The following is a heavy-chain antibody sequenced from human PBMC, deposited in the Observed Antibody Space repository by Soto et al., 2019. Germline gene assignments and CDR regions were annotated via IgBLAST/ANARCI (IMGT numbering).Heavy chain of an antibody. CDR3: ASDPWVPNLWVGETGAFDI. CDR2: ISYDGSNK. V-gene: IGHV3-30-3*01. CDR1: GFTFSSYA. Sequence: QVQLVESGGGVVQPGRSLRLSCAASGFTFSSYAMHWVRQAPGKGLEWVAVISYDGSNKYYADSVKGRFTISRDNSKNTLSLPLHSLSAEDTAVYFCASDPWVPNLWVGETGAFDIWGQGTMVTVSS. D-gene: IGHD3-10*01. J-gene: IGHJ3*02.